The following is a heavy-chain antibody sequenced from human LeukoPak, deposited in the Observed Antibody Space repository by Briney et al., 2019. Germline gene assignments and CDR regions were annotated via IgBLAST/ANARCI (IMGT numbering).Heavy chain of an antibody. Sequence: GGSLRLSCAASGFTFSIFAMSWVRQAPGKGLEYVSAISSDGGSTYYANSVKGRFTISRDNSKDTLYLQMGSLRADDMAVYYCARVGFYDSSGYSRYFDYWGQGTLVTVSS. CDR3: ARVGFYDSSGYSRYFDY. CDR1: GFTFSIFA. J-gene: IGHJ4*02. D-gene: IGHD3-22*01. V-gene: IGHV3-64*01. CDR2: ISSDGGST.